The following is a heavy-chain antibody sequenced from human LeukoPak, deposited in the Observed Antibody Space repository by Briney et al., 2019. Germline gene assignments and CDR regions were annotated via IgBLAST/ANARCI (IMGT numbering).Heavy chain of an antibody. J-gene: IGHJ4*02. V-gene: IGHV3-7*03. Sequence: GGSLRLSCAASGFTFSSYWMSWVRQAPGKGLEWVANIKQDGSERNYVDSVKGRFTISRDNAKNSLYLQMNSLRAEDTALYYCARNDFWSGYYVIDWGQGTLVTVSS. D-gene: IGHD3-3*01. CDR1: GFTFSSYW. CDR3: ARNDFWSGYYVID. CDR2: IKQDGSER.